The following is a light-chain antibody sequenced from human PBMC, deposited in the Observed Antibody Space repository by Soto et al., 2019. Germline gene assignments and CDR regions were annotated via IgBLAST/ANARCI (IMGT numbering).Light chain of an antibody. CDR3: QQYGSSPLT. CDR2: GAS. CDR1: QNVRSNE. Sequence: EIVLTQSPGTLSLSPGERATLSCRASQNVRSNELAWYQQKPGQAPRLLIYGASSRATAIPDRVSGSGSGTDCTLTISRLEPDDFAVYYCQQYGSSPLTFGGGTKVEFK. J-gene: IGKJ4*01. V-gene: IGKV3-20*01.